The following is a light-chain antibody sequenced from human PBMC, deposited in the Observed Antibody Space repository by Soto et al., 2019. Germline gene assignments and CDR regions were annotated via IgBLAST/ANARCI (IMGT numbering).Light chain of an antibody. Sequence: EIVLTPSPGTLSLSPGERATLSCMASQSVSSNYLVWYQQKPGQAPRLLIYGASSRATGIPDRFSGSGSGTDFTLTIRSLEPEDFGVYDCQHYQPFLPLTFGGGTKVDIK. V-gene: IGKV3-20*01. CDR1: QSVSSNY. CDR2: GAS. J-gene: IGKJ4*01. CDR3: QHYQPFLPLT.